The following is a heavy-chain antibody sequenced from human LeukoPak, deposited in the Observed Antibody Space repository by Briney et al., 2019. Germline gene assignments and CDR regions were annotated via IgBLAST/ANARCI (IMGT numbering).Heavy chain of an antibody. CDR1: GFTFSSYS. V-gene: IGHV3-21*01. CDR2: ITSSSSYI. CDR3: ARDLGYPNWFDP. D-gene: IGHD5-18*01. J-gene: IGHJ5*02. Sequence: GGSLRLSCAASGFTFSSYSMNWVRQAPGKGLEWVSSITSSSSYIYYADSVKGRFTISRDNAKNSLYLQMNSLRAEDTAVYYCARDLGYPNWFDPWGQGTLVTVSS.